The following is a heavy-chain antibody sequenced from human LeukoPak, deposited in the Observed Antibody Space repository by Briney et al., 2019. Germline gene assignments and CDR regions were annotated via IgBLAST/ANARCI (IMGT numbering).Heavy chain of an antibody. V-gene: IGHV6-1*01. D-gene: IGHD3-10*01. Sequence: SQTLSLTCAISGDSVSSNSAAWNWIRQSPSRGLEWLGRTYYRSKWYNDYAVFVKSRITINPDTSKSQFSLQLNSVTPVDSAVYYCARRESYYYYGMDVWGQGTTVTVSS. CDR2: TYYRSKWYN. CDR3: ARRESYYYYGMDV. CDR1: GDSVSSNSAA. J-gene: IGHJ6*02.